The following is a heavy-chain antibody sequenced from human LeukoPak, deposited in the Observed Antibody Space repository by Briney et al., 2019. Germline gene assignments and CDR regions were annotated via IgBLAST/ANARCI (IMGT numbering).Heavy chain of an antibody. V-gene: IGHV4-34*01. J-gene: IGHJ2*01. Sequence: SETLSLTCAVYGGSFSYYYWSWIRQPPGKGLEWIGEINHSGSTNYNPSLKSRVTISVDTSKNQFSLKLSSVTAADTAVYYCARGPLWYDSSGPRDWYFDLWGRGALVTVSS. D-gene: IGHD3-22*01. CDR2: INHSGST. CDR3: ARGPLWYDSSGPRDWYFDL. CDR1: GGSFSYYY.